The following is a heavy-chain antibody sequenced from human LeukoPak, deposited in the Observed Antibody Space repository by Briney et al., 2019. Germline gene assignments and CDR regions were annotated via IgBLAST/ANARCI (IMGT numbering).Heavy chain of an antibody. J-gene: IGHJ4*02. D-gene: IGHD3/OR15-3a*01. CDR3: ASSYSFGRFSDY. Sequence: SETLSLTCTVSGGSISIYYWSWIRQPAGKGLEWIGLIYSGGSTNYNPSLKSRVTMSIDTSNNHFSLKLSSVTAADTAVYYCASSYSFGRFSDYWGQGTLVTVSS. CDR2: IYSGGST. CDR1: GGSISIYY. V-gene: IGHV4-4*07.